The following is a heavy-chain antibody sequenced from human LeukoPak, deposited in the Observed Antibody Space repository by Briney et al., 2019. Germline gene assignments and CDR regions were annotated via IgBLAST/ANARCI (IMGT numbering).Heavy chain of an antibody. J-gene: IGHJ4*03. CDR1: AGSFSRYY. CDR2: IDHRGNT. D-gene: IGHD5-24*01. CDR3: ARGATISETGYFDF. V-gene: IGHV4-34*01. Sequence: SETMSLTCAVYAGSFSRYYWSWIRHSPEEVLEWIAEIDHRGNTNYNPSVKSGVTISVDTSKKQFSLKVRSLSAADTAVYYCARGATISETGYFDFWGQGTPVTVSS.